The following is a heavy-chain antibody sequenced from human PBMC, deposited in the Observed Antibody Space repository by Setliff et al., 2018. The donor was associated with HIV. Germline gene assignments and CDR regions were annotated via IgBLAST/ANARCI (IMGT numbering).Heavy chain of an antibody. CDR1: GFSISSDYY. J-gene: IGHJ4*02. V-gene: IGHV4-38-2*02. CDR2: IYHSGKT. CDR3: VRSPRYYYGSGTPRGYFDY. D-gene: IGHD3-10*01. Sequence: SETLSLTCSVSGFSISSDYYWNWVRQPPGQGLEWIGSIYHSGKTYSNPSLKSRVTVSVDTSKNQFSLKLSSVTAADTAVYYCVRSPRYYYGSGTPRGYFDYWGQGTLVTVSS.